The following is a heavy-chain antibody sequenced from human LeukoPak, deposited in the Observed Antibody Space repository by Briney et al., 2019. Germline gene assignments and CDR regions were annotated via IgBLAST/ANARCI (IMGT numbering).Heavy chain of an antibody. CDR2: ISGSGGST. V-gene: IGHV3-23*01. J-gene: IGHJ4*02. D-gene: IGHD3-9*01. CDR1: GFTFSSYA. CDR3: ARGHALRYFDWLFDY. Sequence: GGSLRLSCAASGFTFSSYAMSWVRQAPGKGLEWVSAISGSGGSTYYADSVKGRFTISRDNSKNTLYLQMNSLRAEDTAVYYCARGHALRYFDWLFDYWGQGTLVTVSS.